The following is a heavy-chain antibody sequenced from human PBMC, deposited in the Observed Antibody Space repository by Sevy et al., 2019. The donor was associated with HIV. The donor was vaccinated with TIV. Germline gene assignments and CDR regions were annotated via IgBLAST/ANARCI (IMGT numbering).Heavy chain of an antibody. CDR1: GFTFSNSF. V-gene: IGHV3-15*06. Sequence: GGSLRLSCAASGFTFSNSFMSWARQAPGRGLEWVGRITRKIDGETTLYAAPVKGRFTISRDDSRNTMYLQMDSLEIEDTAMYYCGTGDAYDVSGQGTTVTVSS. CDR2: ITRKIDGETT. CDR3: GTGDAYDV. D-gene: IGHD7-27*01. J-gene: IGHJ3*01.